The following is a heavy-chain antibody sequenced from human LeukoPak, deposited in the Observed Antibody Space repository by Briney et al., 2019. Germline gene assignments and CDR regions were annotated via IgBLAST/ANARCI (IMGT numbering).Heavy chain of an antibody. Sequence: PSETLFLTCSVSGDSFSRSDSYWDWIRQPPGKGLEWIGTIYYSGRTYYSPSLKSRVTMSVNPSNNQFSLNLRSVTAADTALYYCARRRYYDGSGYLEWGQGTLLSVSS. V-gene: IGHV4-39*01. CDR2: IYYSGRT. CDR1: GDSFSRSDSY. D-gene: IGHD3-22*01. J-gene: IGHJ1*01. CDR3: ARRRYYDGSGYLE.